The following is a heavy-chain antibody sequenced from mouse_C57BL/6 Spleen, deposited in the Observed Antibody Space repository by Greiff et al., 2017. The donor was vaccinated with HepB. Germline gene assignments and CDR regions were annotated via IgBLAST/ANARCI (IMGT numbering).Heavy chain of an antibody. CDR3: ATQRGYDYVFAY. J-gene: IGHJ3*01. D-gene: IGHD2-4*01. CDR1: GYTFTSYW. Sequence: VQRVESGAELAKPGASVKLSCKASGYTFTSYWMHCVKQRPGQGLEWIGMIHPNSCSTNYNEKFKSKATLTVDKSSSTAYMQLSSLTSEDSAVYYCATQRGYDYVFAYWGQGTLVTVSA. CDR2: IHPNSCST. V-gene: IGHV1-64*01.